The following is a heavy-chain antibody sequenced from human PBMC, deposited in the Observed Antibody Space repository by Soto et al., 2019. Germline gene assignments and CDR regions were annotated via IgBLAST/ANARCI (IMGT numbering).Heavy chain of an antibody. CDR1: GFTFTSSA. D-gene: IGHD4-17*01. V-gene: IGHV1-58*01. J-gene: IGHJ4*02. CDR2: IVVGSGNT. CDR3: AAETVYGDYLSGFDY. Sequence: ASVKVSCKASGFTFTSSAVQWVRQARGQRLEWIGWIVVGSGNTNYAQKFQERVTITRDMSTSTAYMELSSLRSEDTAVYYCAAETVYGDYLSGFDYWGQGTLVIVSS.